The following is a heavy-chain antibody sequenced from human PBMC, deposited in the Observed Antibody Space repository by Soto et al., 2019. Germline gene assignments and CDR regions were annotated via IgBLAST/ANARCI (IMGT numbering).Heavy chain of an antibody. CDR2: IIPIFGTA. CDR1: GGTFSSYA. V-gene: IGHV1-69*13. Sequence: SVKVSCKASGGTFSSYAISWVRQAPGQGLEWMGGIIPIFGTANYAQKFQGRVTITADESTSTAYMELSSLRSEDTAVYYCALSAGWELLWDYYYGMDPWGQGTLVTVSS. CDR3: ALSAGWELLWDYYYGMDP. D-gene: IGHD1-26*01. J-gene: IGHJ5*02.